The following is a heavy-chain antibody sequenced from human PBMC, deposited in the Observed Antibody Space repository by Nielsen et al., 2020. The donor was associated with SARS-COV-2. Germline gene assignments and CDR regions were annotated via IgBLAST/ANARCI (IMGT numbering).Heavy chain of an antibody. D-gene: IGHD3-10*01. CDR2: IIPIFGTA. J-gene: IGHJ5*02. CDR3: AGDMVRGVIIYNWFDP. V-gene: IGHV1-69*13. CDR1: GYTFTSYG. Sequence: SVKVSCKASGYTFTSYGISWVRQAPGQGLEWMGGIIPIFGTANYAQKFQGRVTITADESTSTAYMELSSLRSEDTAVYYCAGDMVRGVIIYNWFDPWGQGTLVTVSS.